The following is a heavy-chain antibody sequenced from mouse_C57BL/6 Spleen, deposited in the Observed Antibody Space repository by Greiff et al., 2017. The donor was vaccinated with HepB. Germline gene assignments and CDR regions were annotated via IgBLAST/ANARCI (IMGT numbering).Heavy chain of an antibody. J-gene: IGHJ1*03. CDR2: IWRGGST. Sequence: QVQLQQSGPGLVQPSQSLSITCTVSGFSLTSYGVHWVRQSPGKGLEWLGVIWRGGSTDYNAAFMSRLCITKDNSKSQVFFKMSSLQADDTAIYYCAKSEDDYDWYFDVWGTGTTVTVSS. V-gene: IGHV2-5*01. CDR3: AKSEDDYDWYFDV. D-gene: IGHD2-4*01. CDR1: GFSLTSYG.